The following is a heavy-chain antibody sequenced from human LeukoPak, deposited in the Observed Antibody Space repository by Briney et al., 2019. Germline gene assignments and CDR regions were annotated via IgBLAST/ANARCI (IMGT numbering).Heavy chain of an antibody. V-gene: IGHV3-30-3*01. CDR2: ISYDGSNK. Sequence: GGSLRLSCAASGFTFSNYAMSWVRQAPGKGLEWVAVISYDGSNKYYADSVKGRFTISRDNSKNTLYLQMNSLRAEDTAVYYCARAHDFWSGYGYWGQGTLVTVSS. CDR3: ARAHDFWSGYGY. D-gene: IGHD3-3*01. CDR1: GFTFSNYA. J-gene: IGHJ4*02.